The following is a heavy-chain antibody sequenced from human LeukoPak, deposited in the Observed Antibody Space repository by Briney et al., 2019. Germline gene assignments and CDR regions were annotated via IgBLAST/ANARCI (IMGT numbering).Heavy chain of an antibody. CDR1: GGSISSGNYY. V-gene: IGHV4-61*02. CDR2: IYSSGST. Sequence: PSETLSLTCIVSGGSISSGNYYWTWIRQPAGKGLEWIGRIYSSGSTNYNPSLKSRVTISVDTSKNQFSLKLTSVTAADTAVYYCARGGQYYDILTGYYNGVGWFDPWGQGTLVTVSS. CDR3: ARGGQYYDILTGYYNGVGWFDP. D-gene: IGHD3-9*01. J-gene: IGHJ5*02.